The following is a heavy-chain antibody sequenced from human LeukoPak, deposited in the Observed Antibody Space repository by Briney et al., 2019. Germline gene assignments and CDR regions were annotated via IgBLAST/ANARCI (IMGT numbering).Heavy chain of an antibody. D-gene: IGHD3-16*01. V-gene: IGHV4-4*09. CDR3: ARAAFGWPFFDY. CDR1: GGPISTFY. Sequence: SETLSLTCNVSGGPISTFYWSWIRQPPGKGLEWIGHIHDSGNTMYNPSLKSRVTTSLDTSKNQFSLNLRSVTAADTAVYYCARAAFGWPFFDYWGQGALVTVSS. J-gene: IGHJ4*02. CDR2: IHDSGNT.